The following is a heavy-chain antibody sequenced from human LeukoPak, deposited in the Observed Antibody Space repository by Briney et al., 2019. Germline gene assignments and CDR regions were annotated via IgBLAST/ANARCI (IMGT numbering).Heavy chain of an antibody. V-gene: IGHV4-38-2*02. CDR3: ARDQRPAREAFDI. CDR1: GGSISSGYY. Sequence: SETLSLTCTVSGGSISSGYYWGWIRQPPGKGLEWIGSIYHGGDTYYNPSLKSRVTISLDTSKNQFSLKLSSVTAADTAVYYCARDQRPAREAFDIWGQGTMVTVSS. J-gene: IGHJ3*02. CDR2: IYHGGDT. D-gene: IGHD6-6*01.